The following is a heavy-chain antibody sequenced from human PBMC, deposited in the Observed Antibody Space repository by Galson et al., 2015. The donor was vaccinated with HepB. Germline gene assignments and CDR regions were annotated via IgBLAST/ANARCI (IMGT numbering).Heavy chain of an antibody. CDR2: ISSSSSSYI. CDR1: GFTFSSYS. J-gene: IGHJ2*01. CDR3: ARAPLRGPFPPGPYWYFDL. V-gene: IGHV3-21*01. Sequence: SLRLSCAASGFTFSSYSMNWVRQAPGKGLEWVSSISSSSSSYIYYADSVKGRFTISSDNAKNSLYLQMNSLRAEDTAVYYCARAPLRGPFPPGPYWYFDLWGRGTLVTVSS.